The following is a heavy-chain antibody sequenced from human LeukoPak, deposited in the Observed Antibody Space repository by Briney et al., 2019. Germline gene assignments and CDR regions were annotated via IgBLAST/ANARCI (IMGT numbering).Heavy chain of an antibody. V-gene: IGHV1-18*01. CDR2: ISAYNDNT. CDR1: GYTFTSYG. J-gene: IGHJ4*02. D-gene: IGHD6-19*01. CDR3: ARLAYSSGWYVPAEFDY. Sequence: GASVKVSCKASGYTFTSYGISWVRQAPGQGLEWMGWISAYNDNTNYAQKLQGRVTMTTDTSTSTAYMELRSLRSDDTAVYYCARLAYSSGWYVPAEFDYWGQGTLVTVSS.